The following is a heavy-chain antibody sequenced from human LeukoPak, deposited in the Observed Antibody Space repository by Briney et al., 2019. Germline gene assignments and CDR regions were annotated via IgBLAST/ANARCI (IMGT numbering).Heavy chain of an antibody. Sequence: ASVKVSCKASGYTFTSYGISWVRQAPGQGLEWMGWISAYNGNTNYAQKLQGRVTMTTDTSTSTAYVELRSLRSDDTAVYYCARDGGFYCSGGSCYEGPARAFDYWGQGTLVTVSS. D-gene: IGHD2-15*01. CDR1: GYTFTSYG. V-gene: IGHV1-18*01. CDR2: ISAYNGNT. J-gene: IGHJ4*02. CDR3: ARDGGFYCSGGSCYEGPARAFDY.